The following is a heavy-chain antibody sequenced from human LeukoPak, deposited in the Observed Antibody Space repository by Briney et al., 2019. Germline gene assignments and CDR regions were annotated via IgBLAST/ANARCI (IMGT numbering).Heavy chain of an antibody. CDR1: GFTFSSYS. Sequence: GGSLRLSCAASGFTFSSYSMNWVRQAPGKGLEWVSVIYSGGSTYYADSVKGRFIISRDNSKNTLNLQMNSLRAEDTAVYYCARGDSNYGMDVWGQGTTVTVSS. CDR3: ARGDSNYGMDV. D-gene: IGHD3-22*01. CDR2: IYSGGST. V-gene: IGHV3-66*01. J-gene: IGHJ6*02.